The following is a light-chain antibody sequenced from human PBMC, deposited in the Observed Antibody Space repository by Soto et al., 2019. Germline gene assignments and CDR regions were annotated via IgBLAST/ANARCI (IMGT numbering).Light chain of an antibody. Sequence: QSVLTQPPSVSAAPGQKVTISCSGSSSNIGNNYVSWYQQLPGTAPKLLIYENNKRPSGIPDRFSGSKSGTSATLGITGLQTGDEADYYCGTWDSSLSAGVFGTGTRSPS. CDR1: SSNIGNNY. V-gene: IGLV1-51*02. J-gene: IGLJ1*01. CDR3: GTWDSSLSAGV. CDR2: ENN.